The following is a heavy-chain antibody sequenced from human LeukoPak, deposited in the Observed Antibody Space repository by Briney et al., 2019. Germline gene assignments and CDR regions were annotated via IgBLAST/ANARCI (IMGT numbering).Heavy chain of an antibody. D-gene: IGHD2/OR15-2a*01. J-gene: IGHJ5*02. CDR2: ITTSTGKP. V-gene: IGHV7-4-1*01. Sequence: ASVKVSCKASGYTFTVYSINWLRQAPGQGLEWMGWITTSTGKPTYAQGFTGRFVFSLDTSVSTTYLHIDSLKAEDTAVYYCARGFRFDPWGQGTLVTVSS. CDR3: ARGFRFDP. CDR1: GYTFTVYS.